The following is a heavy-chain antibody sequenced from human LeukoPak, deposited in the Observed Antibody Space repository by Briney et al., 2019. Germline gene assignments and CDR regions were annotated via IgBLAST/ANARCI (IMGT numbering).Heavy chain of an antibody. CDR3: ARGAYDFWSGQYYFDY. D-gene: IGHD3-3*01. J-gene: IGHJ4*02. V-gene: IGHV3-7*03. CDR2: IKQDGSEK. CDR1: GFTFSSYW. Sequence: GGSLRLSCAASGFTFSSYWMSWVRQAPGKGLEWVANIKQDGSEKYYVDSVKGRFTISRDNAKNSLYLQMNSLRAEDTALYHCARGAYDFWSGQYYFDYWGQGTLVTVSS.